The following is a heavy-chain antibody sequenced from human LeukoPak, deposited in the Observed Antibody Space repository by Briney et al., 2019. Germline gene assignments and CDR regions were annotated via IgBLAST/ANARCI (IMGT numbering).Heavy chain of an antibody. CDR2: IDYSGST. CDR3: ARHGGSYSFDY. Sequence: SQTLSLTCAVSGGSISSGGYSWSWIRQPPGKGLEWIGYIDYSGSTNYNPSLKSRVTISVETSKNQFSLKLSSVTAADTAVYYCARHGGSYSFDYWGQGTLVTVSS. J-gene: IGHJ4*02. CDR1: GGSISSGGYS. D-gene: IGHD1-26*01. V-gene: IGHV4-30-4*07.